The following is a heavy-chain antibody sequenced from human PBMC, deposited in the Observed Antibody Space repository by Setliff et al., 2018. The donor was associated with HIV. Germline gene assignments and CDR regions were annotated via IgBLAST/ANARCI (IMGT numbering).Heavy chain of an antibody. J-gene: IGHJ4*02. V-gene: IGHV4-38-2*02. CDR3: SGGTGRYGSDY. Sequence: PSETLSLTCTVSGFIIGDGHYWAWIRQPPGKGLEWIGSIYATGSTFYNPSLKSRVTISIDTSRNQFSLKLTSVTDAATAVYYCSGGTGRYGSDYWGQGTLVTVPS. CDR1: GFIIGDGHY. CDR2: IYATGST. D-gene: IGHD2-2*01.